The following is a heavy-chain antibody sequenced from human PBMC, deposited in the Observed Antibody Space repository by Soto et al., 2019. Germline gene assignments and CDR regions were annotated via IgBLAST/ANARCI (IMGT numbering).Heavy chain of an antibody. CDR3: ASAACSSTSCYAVAYSYYYGMDV. CDR1: GGTFSSYA. D-gene: IGHD2-2*01. CDR2: IIPIFGTA. J-gene: IGHJ6*02. Sequence: QVQLVQSGAEVKKPGSSVKVSCKASGGTFSSYAISWVRQAPGQGLEWMGGIIPIFGTANYAQKFQGRVTITADESTSTAYMELSSLRSEDTAVYYCASAACSSTSCYAVAYSYYYGMDVWGQGTTVTVSS. V-gene: IGHV1-69*01.